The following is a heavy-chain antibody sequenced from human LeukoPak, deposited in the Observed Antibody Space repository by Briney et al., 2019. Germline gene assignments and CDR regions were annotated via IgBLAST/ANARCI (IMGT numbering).Heavy chain of an antibody. V-gene: IGHV4-39*01. CDR3: ARHPAYGPFDY. CDR1: GGSISSSSYY. J-gene: IGHJ4*01. CDR2: IYSSGTT. Sequence: KPSETLSLTCTVSGGSISSSSYYWGWIRQPPGKGLEWTVRIYSSGTTYYNPSLKSRVTISVDTSKNQFSLKLSSVTAADTAVYYCARHPAYGPFDYWGHGTLVTVSS. D-gene: IGHD3-10*01.